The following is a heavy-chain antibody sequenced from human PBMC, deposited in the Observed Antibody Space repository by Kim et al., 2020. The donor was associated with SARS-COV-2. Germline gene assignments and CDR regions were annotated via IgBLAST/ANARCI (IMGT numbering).Heavy chain of an antibody. CDR3: ARDKGWFDP. J-gene: IGHJ5*02. V-gene: IGHV1-8*01. CDR2: GNT. Sequence: GNTGYAQKFQGRVTMTRNTSISTAYMELSSLRSEDTAVYYCARDKGWFDPWGQGTLVTVSS.